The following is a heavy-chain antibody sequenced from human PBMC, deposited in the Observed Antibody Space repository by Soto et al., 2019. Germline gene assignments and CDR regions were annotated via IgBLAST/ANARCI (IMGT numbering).Heavy chain of an antibody. CDR3: AGDTRPGRLERLY. CDR2: ISSRGTTI. V-gene: IGHV3-48*03. CDR1: GFDFFSDYE. D-gene: IGHD1-1*01. Sequence: PGGSLRLSCAASGFDFFSDYEMNWVHQAPGKGLEWVSYISSRGTTIYYADSVQGRFTISRDNAKNSLYLQMNSLRVEDTAIYYCAGDTRPGRLERLYWGQGTQVTVSS. J-gene: IGHJ4*02.